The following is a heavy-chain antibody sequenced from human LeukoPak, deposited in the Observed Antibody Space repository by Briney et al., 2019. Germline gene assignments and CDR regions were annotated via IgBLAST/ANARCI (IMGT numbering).Heavy chain of an antibody. D-gene: IGHD6-13*01. CDR3: ARERGIATAGIPLNY. V-gene: IGHV3-23*01. CDR1: GFTFSSYA. J-gene: IGHJ4*02. Sequence: GGSLRLSCAASGFTFSSYAMSWVRQAPGKGLEWVSAISGSGGSTYYADSVKGRFTISRDNSKNTLYLQMNSLRAEDTAVYYCARERGIATAGIPLNYWGQGTLVTVSS. CDR2: ISGSGGST.